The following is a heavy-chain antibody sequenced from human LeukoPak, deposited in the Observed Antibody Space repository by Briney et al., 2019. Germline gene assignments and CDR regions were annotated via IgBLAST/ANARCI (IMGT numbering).Heavy chain of an antibody. J-gene: IGHJ6*02. D-gene: IGHD3-16*01. CDR3: ATYTHWVAGDV. CDR2: MNQDGSAK. Sequence: GGSLRLSCAASGFTFSDSWMTWVRQAPGKGLEWVANMNQDGSAKDYVDSVKGRFTISRDNARNSLYLQMSSLRAEDTAVYYCATYTHWVAGDVWGQGTTVTVSS. CDR1: GFTFSDSW. V-gene: IGHV3-7*01.